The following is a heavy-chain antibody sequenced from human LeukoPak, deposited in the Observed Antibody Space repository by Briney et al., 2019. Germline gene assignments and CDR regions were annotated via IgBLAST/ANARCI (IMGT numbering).Heavy chain of an antibody. Sequence: PGGSLRLSCAASGFTFSSYAMSWVRQAPGKGLVWVSRINSDGSSTSYADSVKGRFTISRDNAKNTLYLQMNSLRAEDTAVYYCARIGGVWGESAYWGQGTLVTVSS. CDR3: ARIGGVWGESAY. D-gene: IGHD2-8*02. CDR2: INSDGSST. J-gene: IGHJ4*02. CDR1: GFTFSSYA. V-gene: IGHV3-74*01.